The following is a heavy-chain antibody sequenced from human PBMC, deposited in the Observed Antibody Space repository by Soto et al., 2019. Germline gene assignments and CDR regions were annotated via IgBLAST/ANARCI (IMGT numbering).Heavy chain of an antibody. CDR3: AKDRQWPRDYFHY. J-gene: IGHJ4*02. Sequence: EVKLLESGGGLVQPGGSLRLSCGVSGFTVTSNGVSWVRQAPGKGLEWVSAISPNGQGIWYADSVKGRFTISRDISRNTVFLQMDSLRAEDTAVYYCAKDRQWPRDYFHYWGQGTLVTVSS. CDR2: ISPNGQGI. D-gene: IGHD6-19*01. CDR1: GFTVTSNG. V-gene: IGHV3-23*01.